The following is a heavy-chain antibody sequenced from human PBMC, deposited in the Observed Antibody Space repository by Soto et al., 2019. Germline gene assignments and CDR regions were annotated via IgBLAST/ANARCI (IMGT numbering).Heavy chain of an antibody. J-gene: IGHJ3*02. CDR3: AKDLRPRDTAMVLDAFDI. Sequence: GGSLRLSCAASGFTFSSYAMSWVRQAPGKGLEWVSAISGSGGSTYYADSVKGRFTISRDNSKNTLYLQMNSLRAEDTAVYYCAKDLRPRDTAMVLDAFDIWGQGTMVTVSS. CDR2: ISGSGGST. V-gene: IGHV3-23*01. CDR1: GFTFSSYA. D-gene: IGHD5-18*01.